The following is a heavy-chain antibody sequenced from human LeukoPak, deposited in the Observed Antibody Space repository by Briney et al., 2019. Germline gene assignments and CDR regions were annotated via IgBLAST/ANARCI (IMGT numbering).Heavy chain of an antibody. J-gene: IGHJ4*02. CDR3: ARQVAATAPVGY. Sequence: SETLSLTCTVSGGSIGSFYWSWIRQSPGKGLEWIGFIHYSGSTNYNPSLTSRVTISVATSKNQFSLRLTSVTAADTAVYYCARQVAATAPVGYWGQGTLVTVSS. V-gene: IGHV4-59*08. CDR2: IHYSGST. D-gene: IGHD6-13*01. CDR1: GGSIGSFY.